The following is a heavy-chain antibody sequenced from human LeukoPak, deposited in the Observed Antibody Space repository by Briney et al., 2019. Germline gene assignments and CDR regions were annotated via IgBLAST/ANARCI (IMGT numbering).Heavy chain of an antibody. Sequence: SETLSLTCTVSGGSISSSSYYWGWIRQPPGKGLEWIGSIYYSGSTYYNPSLKSRVSISVHTSKNQFSLKLRSVTAADTAVYYCATSPVTTWWFDPWGQGTLVTVSS. V-gene: IGHV4-39*01. CDR1: GGSISSSSYY. J-gene: IGHJ5*02. CDR3: ATSPVTTWWFDP. D-gene: IGHD4-17*01. CDR2: IYYSGST.